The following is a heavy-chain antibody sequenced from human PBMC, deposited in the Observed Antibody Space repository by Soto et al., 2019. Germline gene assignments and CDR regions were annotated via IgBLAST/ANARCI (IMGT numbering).Heavy chain of an antibody. CDR3: ARAQSIVVVPAAHKNWFDP. Sequence: ASVKVSCKASGYTFTGYYVHWVRQAPGQGLEWMGWINPNSGDTNSAQNFQGRVTMTRDTSISTAYMEVRSLTSDDTALYYCARAQSIVVVPAAHKNWFDPWGQGTLVTVSS. D-gene: IGHD2-2*01. J-gene: IGHJ5*02. V-gene: IGHV1-2*02. CDR2: INPNSGDT. CDR1: GYTFTGYY.